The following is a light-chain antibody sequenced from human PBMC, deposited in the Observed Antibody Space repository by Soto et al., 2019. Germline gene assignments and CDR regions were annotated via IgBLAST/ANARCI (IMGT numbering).Light chain of an antibody. Sequence: EIVMTQSPATLSVSPGERATLSCRASQSVRSNLAWYQQKPGQAPRLLIYGASTRAPDIPARFSGSGSGTDFTLTISSLQPEDSATYFCQQAYTVPLTFGQWTKVEVK. J-gene: IGKJ1*01. V-gene: IGKV3-15*01. CDR2: GAS. CDR3: QQAYTVPLT. CDR1: QSVRSN.